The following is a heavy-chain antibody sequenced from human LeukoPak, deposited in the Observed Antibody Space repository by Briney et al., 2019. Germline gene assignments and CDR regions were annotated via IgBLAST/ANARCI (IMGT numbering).Heavy chain of an antibody. Sequence: GSLRLSCAASGFTFSSYGMSWVRQAPGKGLEWVSSISGSGGNTYYADPVEGRFTISRDNSKSTVYLQMNSLRAEDTAVYHCAKTNGYYDYWGQGTLVTVSS. V-gene: IGHV3-23*01. CDR3: AKTNGYYDY. D-gene: IGHD3-22*01. J-gene: IGHJ4*02. CDR1: GFTFSSYG. CDR2: ISGSGGNT.